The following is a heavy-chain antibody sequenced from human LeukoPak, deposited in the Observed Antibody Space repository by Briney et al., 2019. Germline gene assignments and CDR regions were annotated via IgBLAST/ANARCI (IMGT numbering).Heavy chain of an antibody. Sequence: PGGSLSVACAASGFTFSSYSMNWVRQAPGKGLEWVSYISSSGSTIYYADSVKGRFTISRDNAKNSLYLEMDSLRDEDTAVYYCGRADWIDAWGQGTLVTVSS. J-gene: IGHJ5*02. V-gene: IGHV3-48*02. CDR2: ISSSGSTI. CDR3: GRADWIDA. CDR1: GFTFSSYS.